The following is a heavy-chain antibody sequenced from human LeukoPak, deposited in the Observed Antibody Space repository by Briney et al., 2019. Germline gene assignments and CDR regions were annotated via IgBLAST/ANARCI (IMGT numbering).Heavy chain of an antibody. CDR2: INTNSGSP. CDR1: GYTFARYP. J-gene: IGHJ4*02. V-gene: IGHV7-4-1*02. CDR3: ARVGRLDYGDYLAH. D-gene: IGHD4-17*01. Sequence: ASVKVSCKTSGYTFARYPIHWVRQAPGRGLEWMGWINTNSGSPTYAQAFAGRFVFSLDTSVTTAYLQISSLRSADTAVYYCARVGRLDYGDYLAHWGPGNRITVSS.